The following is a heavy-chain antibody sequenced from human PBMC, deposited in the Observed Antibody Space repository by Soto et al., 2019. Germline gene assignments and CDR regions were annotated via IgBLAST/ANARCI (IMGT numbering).Heavy chain of an antibody. V-gene: IGHV1-69*13. Sequence: SVKVSCKASGGTFSSYAISWVRQAPGQGLEWMGGIIPIFGTANYAQKFQGRVTITADESTSTAHMELSSLRSEDTAVYYCARDLGELPTNYYYYGMDVWGQGTTVTVSS. CDR3: ARDLGELPTNYYYYGMDV. D-gene: IGHD1-26*01. CDR2: IIPIFGTA. CDR1: GGTFSSYA. J-gene: IGHJ6*02.